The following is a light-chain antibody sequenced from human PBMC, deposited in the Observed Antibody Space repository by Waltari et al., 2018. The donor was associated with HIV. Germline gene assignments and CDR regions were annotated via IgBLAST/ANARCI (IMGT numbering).Light chain of an antibody. V-gene: IGLV2-23*02. Sequence: QSALTQPASVSGSPGQSITISCTGTSRDIGAYNYVSWYQQHPGKAPKLIIYDVGTRPSGVSDRVSGAKSGNTASLTISGLQSEDEADYHCCAYAGPTGLSEVFGGGTKLTVL. CDR3: CAYAGPTGLSEV. J-gene: IGLJ2*01. CDR2: DVG. CDR1: SRDIGAYNY.